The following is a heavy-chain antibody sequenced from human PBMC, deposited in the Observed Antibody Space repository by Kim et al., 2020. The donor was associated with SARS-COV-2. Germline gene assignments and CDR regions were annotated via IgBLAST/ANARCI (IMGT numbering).Heavy chain of an antibody. Sequence: SETLSLTCTVSGGSISSGGYYWSWIRQHPGKGLEWIGYIYYSGSTYYNPSLKSRVTISVDTSKNQFSLKLSSVTAADTAVYYCARGGYSYGQYYYYMDVWGKGTTVTVSS. CDR2: IYYSGST. CDR3: ARGGYSYGQYYYYMDV. J-gene: IGHJ6*03. V-gene: IGHV4-31*03. CDR1: GGSISSGGYY. D-gene: IGHD5-18*01.